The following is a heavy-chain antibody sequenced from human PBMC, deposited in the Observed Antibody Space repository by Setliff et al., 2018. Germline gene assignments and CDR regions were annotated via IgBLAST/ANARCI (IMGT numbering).Heavy chain of an antibody. D-gene: IGHD2-2*01. CDR2: INHSGST. J-gene: IGHJ6*02. Sequence: SETLSLTCAVYGGSFSGYYWSWNRQPPGKGLEWIGEINHSGSTNYNPSLKSRVTISVDTSKNQFSLKLSSVTAADTAVYYCAGRDPLMRDIVVVPAAIGMDVWGQGTTVTVSS. CDR3: AGRDPLMRDIVVVPAAIGMDV. CDR1: GGSFSGYY. V-gene: IGHV4-34*01.